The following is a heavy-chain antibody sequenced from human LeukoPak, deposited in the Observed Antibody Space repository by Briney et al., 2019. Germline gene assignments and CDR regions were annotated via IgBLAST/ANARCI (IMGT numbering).Heavy chain of an antibody. D-gene: IGHD3-10*01. CDR1: GGSISSSSYY. J-gene: IGHJ5*02. CDR3: ARDFQYGSGSEFDP. Sequence: PSETLSLTCTVSGGSISSSSYYWGWIRQPPGKGLEWIGSIYYSGSTYYNPSLKSRVTISVDTSKNQFSLKLSSVTAADTAVYYCARDFQYGSGSEFDPWGQGTLVTVSS. CDR2: IYYSGST. V-gene: IGHV4-39*02.